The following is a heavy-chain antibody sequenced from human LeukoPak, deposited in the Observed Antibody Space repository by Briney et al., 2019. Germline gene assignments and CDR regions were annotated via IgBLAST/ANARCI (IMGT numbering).Heavy chain of an antibody. Sequence: PGGSLRLSCAASGFTFDDYAMLWVRQAPGKGLEWVSGVNWNSVNIGYADSVKGRFTISRDNAKNSLYLQMNSLRPEDTALYYCTKDIGSSVWYGGVLYWGQGTLVTVSS. V-gene: IGHV3-9*01. CDR1: GFTFDDYA. CDR2: VNWNSVNI. J-gene: IGHJ4*02. D-gene: IGHD6-19*01. CDR3: TKDIGSSVWYGGVLY.